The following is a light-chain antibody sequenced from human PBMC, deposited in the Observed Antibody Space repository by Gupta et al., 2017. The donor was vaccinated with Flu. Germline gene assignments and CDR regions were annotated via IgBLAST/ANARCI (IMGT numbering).Light chain of an antibody. CDR1: QSVSDY. CDR2: KTS. J-gene: IGKJ2*01. Sequence: EIVLTQSPATLSLSPGERATLSCRASQSVSDYLAWYQQKPGQATRLLIYKTSNRATGVPARFSGSGSATDFTRSSSSIEAEDCEVYDCQQRETFGQGTKMEIK. CDR3: QQRET. V-gene: IGKV3-11*01.